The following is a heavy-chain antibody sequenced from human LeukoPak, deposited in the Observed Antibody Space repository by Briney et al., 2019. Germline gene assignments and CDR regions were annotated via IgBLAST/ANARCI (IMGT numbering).Heavy chain of an antibody. CDR3: AKETKRIVGATDF. J-gene: IGHJ4*02. CDR2: ISGSGGST. V-gene: IGHV3-23*01. D-gene: IGHD1-26*01. Sequence: GGSLRLSCAVSGYTFSSYAMSWVRQAPGKGLEWVSAISGSGGSTYYADSVKGRFTISRDNSKNTLYLQMNSLRAEDTAVYYCAKETKRIVGATDFWGQGTLVTVSS. CDR1: GYTFSSYA.